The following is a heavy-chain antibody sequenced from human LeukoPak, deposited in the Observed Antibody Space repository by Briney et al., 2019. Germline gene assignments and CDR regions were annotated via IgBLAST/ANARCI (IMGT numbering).Heavy chain of an antibody. Sequence: GGSLRLSCAASGFTFNNYAMYWVRQAPGKGLEWVSYISSSSSTIYYADSVKGRFTISRDNAKNSLYLQMNSLRAEDTAVYDCARAGSGWHYWGQGTLVTVSS. D-gene: IGHD6-19*01. V-gene: IGHV3-48*04. J-gene: IGHJ4*02. CDR3: ARAGSGWHY. CDR2: ISSSSSTI. CDR1: GFTFNNYA.